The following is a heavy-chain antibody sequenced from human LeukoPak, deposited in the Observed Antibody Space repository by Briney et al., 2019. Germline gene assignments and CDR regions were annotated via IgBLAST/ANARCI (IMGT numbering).Heavy chain of an antibody. CDR3: ARHGSDYVWGSYRRDYFDY. J-gene: IGHJ4*02. V-gene: IGHV4-39*01. Sequence: PSETLSLTCTVSGGSISSSSYYWGWIRQPPGKGLEWIGSIYYSGSTYYHPSLKRRVTISVDTSKNQFSLKLSSVTAADTAVYYCARHGSDYVWGSYRRDYFDYWGQGTLVTVSS. CDR1: GGSISSSSYY. D-gene: IGHD3-16*02. CDR2: IYYSGST.